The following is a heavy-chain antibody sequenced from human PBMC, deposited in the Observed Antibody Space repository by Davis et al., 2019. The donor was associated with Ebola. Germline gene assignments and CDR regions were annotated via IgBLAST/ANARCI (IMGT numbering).Heavy chain of an antibody. V-gene: IGHV4-31*03. D-gene: IGHD3-3*01. J-gene: IGHJ3*02. Sequence: SETLSLTCTVSGASINSGDFYWSWIRQHPGKGPEWIGHISYSGDTYYNPSLKSRLTISLDTSKSHFSLKLGSVTAADTALYYCARIMIFGVAANAFDIWGQGTMVTVSS. CDR1: GASINSGDFY. CDR2: ISYSGDT. CDR3: ARIMIFGVAANAFDI.